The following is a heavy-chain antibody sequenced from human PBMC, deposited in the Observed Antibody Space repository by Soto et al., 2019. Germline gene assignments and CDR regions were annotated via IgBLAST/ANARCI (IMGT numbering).Heavy chain of an antibody. D-gene: IGHD3-3*02. CDR3: AKDPHFWSGSFDP. V-gene: IGHV3-23*01. CDR2: ISTSAGTT. Sequence: GGSLRLSCAASGFTFSSYAMNWVRQAPGKGLEWVSLISTSAGTTYYADSVKGRFTVSRDNSKSTLYLQMNSLRAEDTAVYYCAKDPHFWSGSFDPWGQGTLVTVSS. CDR1: GFTFSSYA. J-gene: IGHJ5*02.